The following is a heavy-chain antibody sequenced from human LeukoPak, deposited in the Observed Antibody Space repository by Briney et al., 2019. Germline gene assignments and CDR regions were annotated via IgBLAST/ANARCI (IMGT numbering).Heavy chain of an antibody. V-gene: IGHV3-64*02. CDR2: ISSDGGST. J-gene: IGHJ6*03. CDR3: ARAPGYYYYYYMDV. CDR1: GFTFSSYA. Sequence: GGSLRLSCAASGFTFSSYAMHWVRQAPGKGLEYVSAISSDGGSTYYADSVKGRFTISRDNSKNTLYLQMGSLRAEDMAVYYCARAPGYYYYYYMDVWGKGTTVTVSS. D-gene: IGHD1-1*01.